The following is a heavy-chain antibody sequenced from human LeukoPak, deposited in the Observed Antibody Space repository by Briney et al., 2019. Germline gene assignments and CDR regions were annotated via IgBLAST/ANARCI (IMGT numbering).Heavy chain of an antibody. J-gene: IGHJ4*02. CDR1: VVTSSEAR. D-gene: IGHD3-16*01. CDR3: EGDYRYCDF. Sequence: GGSLRLSSVASVVTSSEARMSWGPQAPGKGLEWVGRIKTQSDGERTDYAAPVKGRFIISRDDSKNTVFLQMNSLKSEDTAVYYCEGDYRYCDFWGQGTLVTVSS. V-gene: IGHV3-15*01. CDR2: IKTQSDGERT.